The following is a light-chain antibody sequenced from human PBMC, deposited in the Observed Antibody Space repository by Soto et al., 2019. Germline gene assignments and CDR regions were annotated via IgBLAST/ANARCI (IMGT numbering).Light chain of an antibody. Sequence: DIPMTQSPSSLSASVGDRVTITCRASQAIYNYLAWYQQKPGKVPTLLISAASTLQSGVPSRFSGSGSGADFTHTISGLQPEDVATYYCQRFSAVPTFGGGTKVEI. J-gene: IGKJ4*01. CDR1: QAIYNY. V-gene: IGKV1-27*01. CDR2: AAS. CDR3: QRFSAVPT.